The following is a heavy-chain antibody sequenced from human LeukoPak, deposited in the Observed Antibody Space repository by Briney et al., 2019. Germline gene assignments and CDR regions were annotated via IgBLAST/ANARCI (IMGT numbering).Heavy chain of an antibody. CDR2: ISWNSGSI. J-gene: IGHJ5*02. D-gene: IGHD3-3*01. CDR1: GFTFDDYA. V-gene: IGHV3-9*01. Sequence: GGSLRLSCAASGFTFDDYAMHWVRQAPGKGLEWVSGISWNSGSIGYADSVKGRFTISRDNAKNSLYLQMNSLRAEDTALYYCAKGGLLEWLLRWFDPWGQGTLVTVSS. CDR3: AKGGLLEWLLRWFDP.